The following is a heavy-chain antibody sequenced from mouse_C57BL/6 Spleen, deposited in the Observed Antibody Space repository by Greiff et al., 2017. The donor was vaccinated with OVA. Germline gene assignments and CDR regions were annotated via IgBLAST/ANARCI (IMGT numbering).Heavy chain of an antibody. Sequence: QVQLQEPGAELVKPGASVKLSCKASGYAFSSYWMNWVKQRPGRGLEWIGQIYPGDGDTNYNGKFKGKATLTVDKSSSTAYMQLSSLTSEDSAVYFCARSPYYDGSRLAYWGQGTTLTVSS. V-gene: IGHV1-80*01. D-gene: IGHD1-1*01. J-gene: IGHJ2*01. CDR3: ARSPYYDGSRLAY. CDR2: IYPGDGDT. CDR1: GYAFSSYW.